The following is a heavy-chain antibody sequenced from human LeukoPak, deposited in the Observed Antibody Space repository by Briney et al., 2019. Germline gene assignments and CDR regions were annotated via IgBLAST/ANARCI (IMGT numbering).Heavy chain of an antibody. CDR3: ARDRFGGMDV. V-gene: IGHV3-7*01. CDR2: IREDGSET. J-gene: IGHJ6*04. D-gene: IGHD4-23*01. CDR1: GLTFSSYW. Sequence: PGGSLRLSCAASGLTFSSYWMSWVRQAPGKGLEWVANIREDGSETYYVDSVKGRFTISRDNAKNSVYLQMNSLRVEDTAVYYCARDRFGGMDVWGKGTTVTVSS.